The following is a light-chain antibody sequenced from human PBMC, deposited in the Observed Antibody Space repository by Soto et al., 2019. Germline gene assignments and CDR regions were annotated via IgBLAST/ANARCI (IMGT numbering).Light chain of an antibody. V-gene: IGLV2-14*01. Sequence: QSVLTQPASVSGSPGQSITISCSGTSSDVGSYDHVAWYQQFPGKTPKLMIYEVSNRPSGVSSRFSGSKSGNTAPLTISGLQAEDEADYYCISYTGSSTSYVFGSGTKVTVL. CDR3: ISYTGSSTSYV. CDR1: SSDVGSYDH. CDR2: EVS. J-gene: IGLJ1*01.